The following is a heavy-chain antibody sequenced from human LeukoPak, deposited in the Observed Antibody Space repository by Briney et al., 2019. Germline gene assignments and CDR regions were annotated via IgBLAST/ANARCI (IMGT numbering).Heavy chain of an antibody. V-gene: IGHV4-61*02. CDR3: ARLYYYGSGSYYRLDP. CDR2: IYTSGST. Sequence: PSETLSLTCTVSGGSISSSSYYWSWIRQPAGKGLEWIGRIYTSGSTNYNPSLKSRVTMSVDTSKNQFSLKLSSVTAADTAVYYCARLYYYGSGSYYRLDPWGQGTLVTVSS. D-gene: IGHD3-10*01. J-gene: IGHJ5*02. CDR1: GGSISSSSYY.